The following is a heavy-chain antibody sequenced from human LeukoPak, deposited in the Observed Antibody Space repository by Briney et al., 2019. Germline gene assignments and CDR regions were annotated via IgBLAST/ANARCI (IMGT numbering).Heavy chain of an antibody. CDR1: GYTFTSYA. CDR2: INAGNGNT. Sequence: GASVKVSCKASGYTFTSYAMHWVRQAPGQRLEWMGWINAGNGNTKYSQKFQGRVTITADESTSTAYMELSSLRSEDTAVYYCARDRNYYYDSSGYYSFDYWGQGTLVTVSS. J-gene: IGHJ4*02. D-gene: IGHD3-22*01. CDR3: ARDRNYYYDSSGYYSFDY. V-gene: IGHV1-3*01.